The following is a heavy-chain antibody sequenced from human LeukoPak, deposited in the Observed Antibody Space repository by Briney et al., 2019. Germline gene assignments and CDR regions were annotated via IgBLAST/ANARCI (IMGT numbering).Heavy chain of an antibody. CDR1: GYTFTCYD. J-gene: IGHJ6*04. Sequence: GASVKVSCKASGYTFTCYDINWVRQATGQGLEWMGWMNPNSGNTGYAQKFQGRVTMTRNTSISTAYMELSSLRSEDTAVYYCARLQTTVTTRFLDVWGKGTTVTVSS. CDR3: ARLQTTVTTRFLDV. V-gene: IGHV1-8*01. D-gene: IGHD4-17*01. CDR2: MNPNSGNT.